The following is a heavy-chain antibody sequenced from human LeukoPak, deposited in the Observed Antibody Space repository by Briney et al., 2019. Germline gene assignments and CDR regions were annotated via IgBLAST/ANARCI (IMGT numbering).Heavy chain of an antibody. Sequence: GESLKISCKGSGYSFTSYWIGWLSQMPGKGLEWMGIIYPGDSDTRYSPSFQSHVTISADKSISTAYLQWSSLKASDTAMYYCARQDTAMVSRQNIGMFDYWGQGALVTVSS. V-gene: IGHV5-51*01. D-gene: IGHD5-18*01. CDR2: IYPGDSDT. CDR3: ARQDTAMVSRQNIGMFDY. CDR1: GYSFTSYW. J-gene: IGHJ4*02.